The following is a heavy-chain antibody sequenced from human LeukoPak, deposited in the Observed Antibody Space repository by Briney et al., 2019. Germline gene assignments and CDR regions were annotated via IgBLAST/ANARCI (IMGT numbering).Heavy chain of an antibody. CDR2: IYYSGST. Sequence: KPSETLSLTCTVSGDSISSYYWSWIRQPPGKGLEWIGYIYYSGSTNYNPSLKSRVTISVDTSKSQFSLKLSSVTAADTAVYYCARGLYGRVDYWGQGTLVTVSS. V-gene: IGHV4-59*01. D-gene: IGHD4-17*01. J-gene: IGHJ4*02. CDR3: ARGLYGRVDY. CDR1: GDSISSYY.